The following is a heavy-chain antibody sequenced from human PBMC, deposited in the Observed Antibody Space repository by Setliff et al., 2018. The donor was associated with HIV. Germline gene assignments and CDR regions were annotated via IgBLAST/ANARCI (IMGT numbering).Heavy chain of an antibody. CDR1: GGSFSGFY. Sequence: LSLTCAVYGGSFSGFYWTFIRQSPGKGLEWIGEVTHSGTTTYDPSLKSRITISVDTSKNQFSLKLTSVTAADMGVYYCARGRKKTLAVSGTRYFDFWGQGTLVTVS. CDR2: VTHSGTT. CDR3: ARGRKKTLAVSGTRYFDF. D-gene: IGHD6-19*01. J-gene: IGHJ4*02. V-gene: IGHV4-34*01.